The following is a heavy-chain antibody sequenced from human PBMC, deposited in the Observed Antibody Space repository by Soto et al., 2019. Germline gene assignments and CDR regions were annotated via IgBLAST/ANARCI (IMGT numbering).Heavy chain of an antibody. J-gene: IGHJ6*02. D-gene: IGHD3-9*01. CDR2: MSFDGNSK. V-gene: IGHV3-30*18. CDR3: AKDKGRSLTGGMDV. CDR1: GFTFSSFG. Sequence: GGSLRLSCAASGFTFSSFGMHWVRQAPGKGLEWVAVMSFDGNSKYYADSMKGRFIISRDNSKNTLYLEMNSLRAEDTAVYYCAKDKGRSLTGGMDVWGQGTTVTVSS.